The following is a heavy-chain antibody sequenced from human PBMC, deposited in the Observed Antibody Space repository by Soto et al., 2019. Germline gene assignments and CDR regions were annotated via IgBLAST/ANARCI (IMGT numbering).Heavy chain of an antibody. CDR2: ISGSGGTT. J-gene: IGHJ4*02. D-gene: IGHD6-19*01. CDR3: AKGYSSGWWCLDY. Sequence: EVQLLESGGGLVQPGGSLRLSCAASGFTFSTYAMSWVRQTPGKGLEWVSVISGSGGTTYYADSVKGRFTVSRDNSKNTLYLQMNSLRAEDTALYYCAKGYSSGWWCLDYWGQGTLVTVSS. V-gene: IGHV3-23*01. CDR1: GFTFSTYA.